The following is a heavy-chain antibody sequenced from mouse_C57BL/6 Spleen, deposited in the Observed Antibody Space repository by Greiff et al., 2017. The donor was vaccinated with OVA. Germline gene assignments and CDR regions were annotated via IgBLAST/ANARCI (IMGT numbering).Heavy chain of an antibody. J-gene: IGHJ2*01. CDR1: GYTFTDYE. D-gene: IGHD2-5*01. V-gene: IGHV1-15*01. CDR3: TRSGYSNLFDY. CDR2: IDPETGGT. Sequence: VHLVESGAELVRPGASVTLSCKASGYTFTDYEMHWVKQTPVHGLEWIGAIDPETGGTAYNQKFKGKAILTADKSSSTAYMELRSLTSEDSAVYYCTRSGYSNLFDYWGQGTTLTVSS.